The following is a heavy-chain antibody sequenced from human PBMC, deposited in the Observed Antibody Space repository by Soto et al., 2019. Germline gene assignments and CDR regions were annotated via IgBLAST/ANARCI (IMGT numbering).Heavy chain of an antibody. CDR1: GFTFSSYE. CDR3: ASFRIVVVPAANWFDP. J-gene: IGHJ5*02. D-gene: IGHD2-2*01. CDR2: ISSSGSTI. V-gene: IGHV3-48*03. Sequence: PGGSLRLSCAASGFTFSSYEMNWVRQAPGKGLEWVSYISSSGSTIYYADSVKGRFTISRDNAKNSLYLQMNSLRAEDTAVYYCASFRIVVVPAANWFDPWGQGTLVTVSS.